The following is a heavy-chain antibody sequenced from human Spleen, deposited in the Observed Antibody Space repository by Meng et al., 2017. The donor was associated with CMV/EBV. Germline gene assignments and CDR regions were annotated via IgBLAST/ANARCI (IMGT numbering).Heavy chain of an antibody. CDR3: AHGPGYNYPFDY. V-gene: IGHV2-5*01. CDR2: FYWNDDK. CDR1: GFSLSTSGVS. D-gene: IGHD5-24*01. J-gene: IGHJ4*02. Sequence: SGPTLVNPTQTLTLTCPFSGFSLSTSGVSVGWISQSPGKALEWLAIFYWNDDKRYSPSLKSRLTITKDNSKNQVILRMTNMDSLDTGTYYCAHGPGYNYPFDYWGQGTLVTVSS.